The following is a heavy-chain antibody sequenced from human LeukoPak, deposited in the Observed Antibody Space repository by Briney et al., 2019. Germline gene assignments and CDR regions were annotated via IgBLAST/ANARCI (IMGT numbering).Heavy chain of an antibody. CDR2: INPNSGGT. D-gene: IGHD1-7*01. V-gene: IGHV1-2*02. J-gene: IGHJ3*02. CDR3: AREDLSGTTHAFDI. CDR1: GYTFTGYY. Sequence: ASVKVSCEASGYTFTGYYMHWVRQAPGQGLEWMGWINPNSGGTNYAQKFQGRVTMTRDTSISTAYMELSRLRSDDTAVYYCAREDLSGTTHAFDIWGQGTMVTVSS.